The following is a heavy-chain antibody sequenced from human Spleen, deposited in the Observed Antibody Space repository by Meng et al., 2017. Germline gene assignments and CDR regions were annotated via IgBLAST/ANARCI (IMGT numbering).Heavy chain of an antibody. CDR1: GYTFTSYY. CDR3: ARDEDISAAGKLFGDY. CDR2: INPNSGDT. V-gene: IGHV1-2*02. J-gene: IGHJ4*01. Sequence: ASVKVSCKASGYTFTSYYMHWVRQAPGQGLEWMGWINPNSGDTKYAQKFQGRVTMTRDTSISIAYMELSGLKPDDTAMYYCARDEDISAAGKLFGDYWGHGTLVTVSS. D-gene: IGHD6-13*01.